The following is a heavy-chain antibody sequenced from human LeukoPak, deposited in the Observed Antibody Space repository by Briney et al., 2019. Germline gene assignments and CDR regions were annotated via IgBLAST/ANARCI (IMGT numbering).Heavy chain of an antibody. CDR2: IYYSGST. CDR1: GGSISSYY. V-gene: IGHV4-59*08. Sequence: SETLSLTCTVSGGSISSYYWSWIRQPPGKGLEWIGYIYYSGSTNYNPSLKSRVTISVDTSKNQFSLKLSSVTAADTAVYYCARTLRPTFIAAAGTGWFDPWGQGTLVTVSS. D-gene: IGHD6-13*01. J-gene: IGHJ5*02. CDR3: ARTLRPTFIAAAGTGWFDP.